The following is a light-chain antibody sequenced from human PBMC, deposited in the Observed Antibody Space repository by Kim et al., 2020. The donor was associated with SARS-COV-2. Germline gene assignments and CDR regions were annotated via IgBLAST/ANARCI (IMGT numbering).Light chain of an antibody. V-gene: IGLV1-44*01. CDR2: SNN. CDR1: TANTGSSS. J-gene: IGLJ2*01. Sequence: QVDTLTCSGSTANTGSSSVNGYQHLPGPAPNLLIYSNNQRPSGVPDRFSGSKSGTSASLAISVFQSEDEADYYCAAWDDSLNGHVVFGGGTQLTVL. CDR3: AAWDDSLNGHVV.